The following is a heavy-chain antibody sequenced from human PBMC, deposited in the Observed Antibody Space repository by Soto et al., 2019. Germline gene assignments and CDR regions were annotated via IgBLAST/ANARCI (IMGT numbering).Heavy chain of an antibody. D-gene: IGHD6-6*01. CDR3: ATSMAVPLGYYGMDV. V-gene: IGHV3-21*01. CDR2: ISGTSNDI. J-gene: IGHJ6*02. Sequence: EVQLVESGGGLVKPGGSLRLSCAASGFTFRSYSLNWVRQAPGKGLEWVSSISGTSNDIYYADSVKGRFIISRDNARDSLYLQMYSLSAEDTAIYFCATSMAVPLGYYGMDVWGQGTTVTVSS. CDR1: GFTFRSYS.